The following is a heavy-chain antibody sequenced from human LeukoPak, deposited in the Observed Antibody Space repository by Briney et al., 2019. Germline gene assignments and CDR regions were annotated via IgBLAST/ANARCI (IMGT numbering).Heavy chain of an antibody. D-gene: IGHD3-22*01. CDR3: ARGRAKYDSTGYYY. CDR2: IYSSGNT. J-gene: IGHJ4*02. CDR1: GGSIGSYY. Sequence: PSETLSLTCTVSGGSIGSYYWIWIRQPPGKGLEWIGYIYSSGNTNYNPSLKSRVTISVDTSKNQFSLKLSSVTAADTAVYYCARGRAKYDSTGYYYWGQGTLVTVSS. V-gene: IGHV4-59*01.